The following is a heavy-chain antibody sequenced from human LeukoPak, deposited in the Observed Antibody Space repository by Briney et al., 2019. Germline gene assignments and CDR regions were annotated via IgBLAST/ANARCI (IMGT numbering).Heavy chain of an antibody. V-gene: IGHV1-69*02. CDR1: GYTFTGYY. D-gene: IGHD3-10*02. CDR2: IIPILGIA. Sequence: EASVKVSCKASGYTFTGYYMHWVRQAPGQGLEWMGRIIPILGIANYAQKFQGRVTITADKSTSTAYMELSSLRSEDTAVYYCASGISQSLVMSGGFDYWGQGTLVTVSS. CDR3: ASGISQSLVMSGGFDY. J-gene: IGHJ4*02.